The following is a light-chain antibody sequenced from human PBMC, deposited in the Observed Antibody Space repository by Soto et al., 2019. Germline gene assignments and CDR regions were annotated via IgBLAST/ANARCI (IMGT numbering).Light chain of an antibody. J-gene: IGLJ3*02. CDR1: TSNIGSNT. CDR2: SNI. Sequence: QSVLTQPPSASGTPGQMVTISCAGITSNIGSNTVNWYHQLPVTAPKHLIYSNIQRPSGVPDRFSVSKSGTSASLAISRLQSEDEADYYCGSWDDSLNGWVFGGGTKLTVL. CDR3: GSWDDSLNGWV. V-gene: IGLV1-44*01.